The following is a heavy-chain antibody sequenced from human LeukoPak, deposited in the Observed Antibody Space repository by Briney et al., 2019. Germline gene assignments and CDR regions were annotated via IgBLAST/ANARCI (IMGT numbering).Heavy chain of an antibody. J-gene: IGHJ4*02. CDR3: ARGHYGDYRFDY. CDR2: MNPNSGNT. D-gene: IGHD4-17*01. V-gene: IGHV1-8*01. Sequence: ASVKVSCKASGYTFTSYDINWVRQATGQGLEWMGWMNPNSGNTGYAQKFQGRVAMTRNTSISTAYMELSSLRSEDTAVYYCARGHYGDYRFDYWGQGTLVTVSS. CDR1: GYTFTSYD.